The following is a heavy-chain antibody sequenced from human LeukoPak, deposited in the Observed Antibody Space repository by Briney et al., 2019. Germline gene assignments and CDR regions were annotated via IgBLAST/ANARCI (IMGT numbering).Heavy chain of an antibody. CDR3: ARHRSMVRGVIQGWFDP. Sequence: GESLKISCKGSGYSFTSYCIGWVRRMPGKGLGWMGIIYPGDSDTRYSPSFQGQVTISADKSISTAYLQWSSLKASDTAMYYCARHRSMVRGVIQGWFDPWGQGTLVTVSS. D-gene: IGHD3-10*01. CDR1: GYSFTSYC. CDR2: IYPGDSDT. V-gene: IGHV5-51*01. J-gene: IGHJ5*02.